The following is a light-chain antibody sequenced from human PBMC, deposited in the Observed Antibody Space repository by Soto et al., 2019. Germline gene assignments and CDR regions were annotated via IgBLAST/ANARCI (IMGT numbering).Light chain of an antibody. Sequence: QSVLTQPASVSGSPGQSITISCTGTSSDVGGYNYVSWYQQHPGKAPKLMIYEVSNRPSGVSYRFSGSKSGNTASLTISGLRAEDEADYYCSSYTSSSTLNDVFGTGTKVTVL. CDR3: SSYTSSSTLNDV. V-gene: IGLV2-14*01. CDR1: SSDVGGYNY. CDR2: EVS. J-gene: IGLJ1*01.